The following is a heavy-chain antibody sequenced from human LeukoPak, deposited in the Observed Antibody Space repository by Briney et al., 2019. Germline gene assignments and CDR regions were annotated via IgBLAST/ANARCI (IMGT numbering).Heavy chain of an antibody. J-gene: IGHJ4*02. CDR1: GFTFSSYW. CDR3: ASDYGSGSYYDC. CDR2: TNSDGSST. D-gene: IGHD3-10*01. V-gene: IGHV3-74*01. Sequence: GGSLRLSCAASGFTFSSYWMHWVRQAPGKGLVWVSRTNSDGSSTSYADSVKGRFTISRDNAKNTLYLQMNSLRAEDTAVYYCASDYGSGSYYDCWGQGTLVTVSS.